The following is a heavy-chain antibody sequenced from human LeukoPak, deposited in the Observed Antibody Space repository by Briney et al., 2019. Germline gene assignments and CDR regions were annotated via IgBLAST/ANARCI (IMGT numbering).Heavy chain of an antibody. CDR2: INPNSGGT. CDR3: ARATWTIPTAAFDY. Sequence: ASVKVSCKASGYTFSGYYIYWVRQAPGQGLEWMGWINPNSGGTDYAQKFQGRITTTSDTSISTAFMELSRLRSDDTAVYYCARATWTIPTAAFDYWGQGTLVSVSS. J-gene: IGHJ4*02. V-gene: IGHV1-2*02. D-gene: IGHD2-2*01. CDR1: GYTFSGYY.